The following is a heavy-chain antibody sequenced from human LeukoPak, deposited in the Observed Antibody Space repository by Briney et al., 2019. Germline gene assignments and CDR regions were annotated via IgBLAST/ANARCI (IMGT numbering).Heavy chain of an antibody. J-gene: IGHJ4*02. Sequence: GGSLRLSCAASGFTFSSYAMSWIRQAPGKGLEWVSTISRDGRSTYYADSVKGRFTISGDNSKNTLYLQMNSLRAEDTAVYYCARAVGRIDPFDYWGQGALVPVSS. CDR2: ISRDGRST. D-gene: IGHD1-26*01. V-gene: IGHV3-23*01. CDR1: GFTFSSYA. CDR3: ARAVGRIDPFDY.